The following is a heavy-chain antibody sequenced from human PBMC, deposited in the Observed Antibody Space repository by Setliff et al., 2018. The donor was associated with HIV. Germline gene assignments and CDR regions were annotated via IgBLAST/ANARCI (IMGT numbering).Heavy chain of an antibody. CDR1: GGSISNYY. CDR2: IYYSGST. Sequence: SETLSLTCTVSGGSISNYYWSWIRQPPGKGLECIGYIYYSGSTNYNPSLRSRFTISRDNAKNSLYLQMNSLRADDTAVYYCARDNGGTWYSSETGAEYFQHWGQGTLVTVSS. D-gene: IGHD2-15*01. J-gene: IGHJ1*01. V-gene: IGHV4-59*12. CDR3: ARDNGGTWYSSETGAEYFQH.